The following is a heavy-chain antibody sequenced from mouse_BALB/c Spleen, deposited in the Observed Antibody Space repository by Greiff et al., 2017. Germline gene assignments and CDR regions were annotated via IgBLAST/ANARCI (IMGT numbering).Heavy chain of an antibody. CDR2: IDPANGNT. J-gene: IGHJ4*01. V-gene: IGHV14-3*02. D-gene: IGHD2-4*01. CDR3: AFYYDYDEAMDY. Sequence: EVQLQHSGAELVKPGASVKLSCTASGFNIKDTYMHWVKQRPEQGLEWIGRIDPANGNTKYDPKFQGKATITADTSSNTAYLQLSSLTSEDTAVYYCAFYYDYDEAMDYWGQGTSVTVSS. CDR1: GFNIKDTY.